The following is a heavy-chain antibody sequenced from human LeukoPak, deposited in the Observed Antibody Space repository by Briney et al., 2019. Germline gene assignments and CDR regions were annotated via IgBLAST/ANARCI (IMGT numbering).Heavy chain of an antibody. CDR2: IYTSGST. Sequence: SETLSLTCTVSGGSISSGSYYWSWIRQPAGKGLEWIGRIYTSGSTNYNPSLKSRVTISVDTSKNQFSLKLSSVTAADTAVYYCARLIRVNAFDIWGQGTMVTVSS. V-gene: IGHV4-61*02. CDR3: ARLIRVNAFDI. J-gene: IGHJ3*02. D-gene: IGHD3-22*01. CDR1: GGSISSGSYY.